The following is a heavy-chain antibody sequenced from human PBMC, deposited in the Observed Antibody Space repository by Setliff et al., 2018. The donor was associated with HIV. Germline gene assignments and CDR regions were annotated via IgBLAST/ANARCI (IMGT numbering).Heavy chain of an antibody. Sequence: SETLSLTCAVYGGSFSGYYWNWIRQPPGKGLEWIGEVSHSGSTNYNPSLKSRVSISVATSKNQFFLKLTSVTAADTAMYYCARSPDYWGQGTLVTVSS. J-gene: IGHJ4*02. CDR2: VSHSGST. V-gene: IGHV4-34*01. CDR3: ARSPDY. CDR1: GGSFSGYY.